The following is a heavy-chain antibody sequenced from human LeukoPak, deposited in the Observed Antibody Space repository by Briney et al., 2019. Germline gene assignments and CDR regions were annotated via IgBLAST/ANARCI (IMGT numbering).Heavy chain of an antibody. CDR3: AESEWLLPAANYFDY. CDR2: IYYSGST. CDR1: GGSISSSSYY. Sequence: SETLSLTCAVSGGSISSSSYYWGWIRQPPGKGLEWVGSIYYSGSTYYNPSLKSRVTISVDTSKNQFSLKLSSVTAADTAVYYCAESEWLLPAANYFDYWGQGTLVTVSS. D-gene: IGHD3-22*01. J-gene: IGHJ4*02. V-gene: IGHV4-39*01.